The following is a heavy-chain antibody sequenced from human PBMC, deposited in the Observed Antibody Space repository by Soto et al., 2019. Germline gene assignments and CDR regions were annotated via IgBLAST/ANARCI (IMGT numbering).Heavy chain of an antibody. Sequence: GGSLRLSCAASEFTFSSYGMHWVRQAPGKGLEWLSVISYDGNNKYYSDSVKGRFTISRDNSKNTLYLQMNSLRGEDTAVYYCAKDRAFWSGTHDAFDIWGQGTMVTVSS. CDR1: EFTFSSYG. V-gene: IGHV3-30*18. CDR2: ISYDGNNK. CDR3: AKDRAFWSGTHDAFDI. D-gene: IGHD3-3*01. J-gene: IGHJ3*02.